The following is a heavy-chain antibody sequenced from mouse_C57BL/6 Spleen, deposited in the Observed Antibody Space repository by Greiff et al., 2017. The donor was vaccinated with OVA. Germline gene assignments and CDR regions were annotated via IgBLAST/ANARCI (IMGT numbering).Heavy chain of an antibody. CDR3: AREGGSSGGYFDY. D-gene: IGHD1-1*01. CDR1: GYSFTDYN. V-gene: IGHV1-39*01. Sequence: VQLKESGPELVKPGASVKISCKASGYSFTDYNMNWVKQSNGKSLEWIGVINPNYGTTSYNQKFKGKATLTVDQSSSTAYMQLHSLTSEDSAVYYCAREGGSSGGYFDYWGQGTTLTVSS. J-gene: IGHJ2*01. CDR2: INPNYGTT.